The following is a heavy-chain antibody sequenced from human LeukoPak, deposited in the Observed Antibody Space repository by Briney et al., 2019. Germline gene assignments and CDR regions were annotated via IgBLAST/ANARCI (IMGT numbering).Heavy chain of an antibody. D-gene: IGHD6-13*01. J-gene: IGHJ1*01. CDR3: ARDFVIAATTEYFQY. Sequence: SETLSLTCTVSGGSISSGGYYWSRIRQPAGKGLEWIGHIYTSGSTKYNPSLKSRVTISADTSKNQFSLKLSSVTAADTAVYYCARDFVIAATTEYFQYWGQGTLVTVSS. V-gene: IGHV4-61*09. CDR1: GGSISSGGYY. CDR2: IYTSGST.